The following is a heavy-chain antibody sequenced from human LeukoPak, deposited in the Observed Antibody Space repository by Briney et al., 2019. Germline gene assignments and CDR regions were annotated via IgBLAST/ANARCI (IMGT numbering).Heavy chain of an antibody. V-gene: IGHV4-39*01. CDR1: GGSISSSTYY. CDR2: IYYSGST. J-gene: IGHJ4*02. Sequence: SETLSLTCTVSGGSISSSTYYWGWIRQPPGKGLEWIGTIYYSGSTYYNPSLKSRVTISVDTSKNQFSLKVSSVTAADTAVYYCARFGITVVRGGKYYFDYWGQGTLVTVSS. CDR3: ARFGITVVRGGKYYFDY. D-gene: IGHD3-10*01.